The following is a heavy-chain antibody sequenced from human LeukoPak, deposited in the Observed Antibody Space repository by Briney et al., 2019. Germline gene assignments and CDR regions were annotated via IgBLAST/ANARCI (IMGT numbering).Heavy chain of an antibody. CDR2: INHSGST. V-gene: IGHV4-34*01. J-gene: IGHJ5*02. Sequence: SETLSLTCAVYGGSFSGYYWSWIRQPPGKGLEWIGEINHSGSTNYNPSLKSRVTISVDTSKNQFSLKLSSVTAADTAVYYCARGRRGAARSWFDPWGQGTLVTVSS. CDR1: GGSFSGYY. D-gene: IGHD6-6*01. CDR3: ARGRRGAARSWFDP.